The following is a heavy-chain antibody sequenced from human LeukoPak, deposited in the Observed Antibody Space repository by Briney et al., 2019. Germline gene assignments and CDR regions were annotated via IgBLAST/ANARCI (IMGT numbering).Heavy chain of an antibody. D-gene: IGHD3-10*01. CDR1: GYTLTELS. CDR2: FDPEDGET. J-gene: IGHJ4*02. CDR3: ARPKDLWPLDY. Sequence: ASVKVSCKVSGYTLTELSMHWVRQAPGKGLEWMGGFDPEDGETIYAQKFQGRVTMTRDTSTSTVYMELSSLRSEDTAVYYCARPKDLWPLDYWGQGTLVTVSS. V-gene: IGHV1-24*01.